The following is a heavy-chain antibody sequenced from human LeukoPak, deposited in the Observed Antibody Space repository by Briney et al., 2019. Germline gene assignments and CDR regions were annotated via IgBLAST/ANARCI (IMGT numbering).Heavy chain of an antibody. CDR2: IQQHGSET. V-gene: IGHV3-7*01. CDR3: AAYSSSNGREFQY. J-gene: IGHJ1*01. Sequence: GGSLRLSCAASGFTFSSYWMSWVRQAPGKGLEWVANIQQHGSETYYGDSVKGRFTISRDNAKNSLYLQMNSLRAEDTAVYYCAAYSSSNGREFQYWGQGTLVTVSS. D-gene: IGHD2-2*01. CDR1: GFTFSSYW.